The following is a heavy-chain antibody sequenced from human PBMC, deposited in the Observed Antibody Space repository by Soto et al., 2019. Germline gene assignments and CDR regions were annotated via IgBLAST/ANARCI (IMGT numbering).Heavy chain of an antibody. V-gene: IGHV3-21*01. Sequence: KPGGSLRLSCAASGFTFSSYSMNWVRQAPGKGLEWASSISSSSSYIYYADSVKGRFTISRDNAKNSLYLQMNSLRAEDTAVYYCARVRKGGSSGPFNWFDPWGQGTLVTVSS. CDR2: ISSSSSYI. CDR1: GFTFSSYS. CDR3: ARVRKGGSSGPFNWFDP. J-gene: IGHJ5*02. D-gene: IGHD1-26*01.